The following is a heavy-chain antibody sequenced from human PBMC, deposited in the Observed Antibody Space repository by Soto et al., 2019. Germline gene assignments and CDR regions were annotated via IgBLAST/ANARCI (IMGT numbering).Heavy chain of an antibody. D-gene: IGHD6-6*01. Sequence: ASVKVSCKAAGYTFTGYYMHWVRQAPGQGLEWMGWSSPNSGGTNYAQKFQGWVTMTRATSISTAYMELSRLRSDDTAVYYCARAFSSSLVGYYYYGMDVWGQGPTVTVSS. V-gene: IGHV1-2*04. CDR2: SSPNSGGT. CDR1: GYTFTGYY. CDR3: ARAFSSSLVGYYYYGMDV. J-gene: IGHJ6*02.